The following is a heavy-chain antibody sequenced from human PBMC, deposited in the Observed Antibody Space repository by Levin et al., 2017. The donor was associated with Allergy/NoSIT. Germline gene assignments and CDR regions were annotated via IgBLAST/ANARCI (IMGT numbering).Heavy chain of an antibody. CDR1: GYSFTSYW. D-gene: IGHD1-1*01. Sequence: KVSCQGSGYSFTSYWIGWVRQMPGKGLEWMGIIYPGDSDTRYSPSFQGQVTISADKSISNAYLQWSSLKASDTAIYYCARRGTRDYYYYMDVWGKGTTVTVSS. J-gene: IGHJ6*03. V-gene: IGHV5-51*01. CDR2: IYPGDSDT. CDR3: ARRGTRDYYYYMDV.